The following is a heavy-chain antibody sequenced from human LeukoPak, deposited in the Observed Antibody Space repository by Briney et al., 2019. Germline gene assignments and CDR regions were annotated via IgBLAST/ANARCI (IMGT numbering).Heavy chain of an antibody. CDR3: ARGGSLWSPGRQYDY. V-gene: IGHV1-18*01. D-gene: IGHD3-10*01. CDR1: GYTFTSYG. CDR2: FSADNGKT. Sequence: ASVKVSCKASGYTFTSYGISWLRQAPGQGLEWMGWFSADNGKTNYVQKFQGRLTMTTGTSTSTAYMELRSLRSDDTAVYYCARGGSLWSPGRQYDYWGQGTLVTVSS. J-gene: IGHJ4*02.